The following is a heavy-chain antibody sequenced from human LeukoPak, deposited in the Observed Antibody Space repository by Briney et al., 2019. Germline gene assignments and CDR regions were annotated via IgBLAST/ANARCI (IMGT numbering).Heavy chain of an antibody. CDR1: GFTVSSNY. Sequence: GGSLRLSCAASGFTVSSNYMSWVRQAPGKGLEWVSVIYSGGSTYYADSVKGRFTISRDNSKNTLYLQMNGLRAEDTAVYYCAKDLDTTVVLDAFGMWGQGTLVTVSS. V-gene: IGHV3-53*01. CDR2: IYSGGST. J-gene: IGHJ3*02. CDR3: AKDLDTTVVLDAFGM. D-gene: IGHD4-23*01.